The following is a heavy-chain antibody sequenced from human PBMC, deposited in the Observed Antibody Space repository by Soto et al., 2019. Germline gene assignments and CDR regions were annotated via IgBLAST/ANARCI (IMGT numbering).Heavy chain of an antibody. J-gene: IGHJ3*02. CDR3: AQLMKTWGGVTALDAFDM. CDR1: GFSLSTSRVG. Sequence: SGPTLVNPTQTLTLTCSFSGFSLSTSRVGVAWIRQPPGKALEWLAIIYWDDDRRYSPSLKTRLAITKNTSKNQVVLTMTNLDTRETATYYSAQLMKTWGGVTALDAFDMFCQWTMVTV. CDR2: IYWDDDR. V-gene: IGHV2-5*02. D-gene: IGHD3-16*01.